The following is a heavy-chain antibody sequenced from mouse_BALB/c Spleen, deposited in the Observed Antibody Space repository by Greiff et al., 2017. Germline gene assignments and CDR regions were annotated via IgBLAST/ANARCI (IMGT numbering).Heavy chain of an antibody. CDR2: IYPGNSDT. D-gene: IGHD4-1*01. V-gene: IGHV1-5*01. CDR1: GYSFTSYW. Sequence: VQLKESGTVLARPGASVKMSCKASGYSFTSYWMHWVKQRPGQGLEWIGAIYPGNSDTSYNQKFKGKAKLTAVTSASTAYMELSSLTNEDSAVYYCTRSNWDLYAMDYWGQGTSVTVSS. J-gene: IGHJ4*01. CDR3: TRSNWDLYAMDY.